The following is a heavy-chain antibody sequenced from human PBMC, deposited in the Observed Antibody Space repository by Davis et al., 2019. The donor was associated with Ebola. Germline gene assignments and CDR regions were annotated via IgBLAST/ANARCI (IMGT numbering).Heavy chain of an antibody. V-gene: IGHV3-21*01. CDR3: ARHEYADYLYYFDL. CDR2: ISSSSSYI. J-gene: IGHJ2*01. D-gene: IGHD3-16*01. Sequence: GESLKISCAASGFTFSSYNMNWVRQAPGKGLEWVSSISSSSSYIYYADSVKGRFTISRDNAKNSLYLQINSLRAEDTAVYYCARHEYADYLYYFDLWGRGTLVTVSS. CDR1: GFTFSSYN.